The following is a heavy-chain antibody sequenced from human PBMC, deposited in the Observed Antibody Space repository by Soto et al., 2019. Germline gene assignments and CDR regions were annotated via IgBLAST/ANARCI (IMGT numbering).Heavy chain of an antibody. V-gene: IGHV1-18*01. CDR2: ISAYNGNT. J-gene: IGHJ4*02. CDR1: GYTFTSYG. CDR3: ARGGYYDILTGYSPVDY. Sequence: VASVKVSCKASGYTFTSYGISWVRQAPGQGLEWMGWISAYNGNTNYAQKLQGRVTMTTDTSTSTAYMELRSLRSDDTAVYYCARGGYYDILTGYSPVDYWGQGTLVTVSS. D-gene: IGHD3-9*01.